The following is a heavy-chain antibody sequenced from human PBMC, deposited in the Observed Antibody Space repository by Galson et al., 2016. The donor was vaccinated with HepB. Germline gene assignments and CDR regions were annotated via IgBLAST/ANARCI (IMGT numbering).Heavy chain of an antibody. CDR2: GSRNEILR. Sequence: SLRLSCAASGFTFSHYSLHWVRQAPGKGLEWVAVGSRNEILRYYADSVKGRFTISRERSKNTLYLQMSSLQTEDTAVYYCAKERNTGWPNLDYWGQGTLVIVSS. CDR1: GFTFSHYS. J-gene: IGHJ4*02. CDR3: AKERNTGWPNLDY. V-gene: IGHV3-30*18. D-gene: IGHD6-19*01.